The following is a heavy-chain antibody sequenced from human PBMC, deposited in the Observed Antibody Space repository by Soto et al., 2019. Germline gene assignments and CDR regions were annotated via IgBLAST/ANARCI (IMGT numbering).Heavy chain of an antibody. J-gene: IGHJ5*02. Sequence: GGSLRLSCAASGFTFSSYSMNWVRQAPGKGLEWVSYISSSSSTIYYADSVKGRFTISRDNAKNSLYLQMNSLRAEDTAVYYCARGTYYDLDWFDPWGQGTLVTVSS. CDR3: ARGTYYDLDWFDP. CDR1: GFTFSSYS. CDR2: ISSSSSTI. D-gene: IGHD3-3*01. V-gene: IGHV3-48*01.